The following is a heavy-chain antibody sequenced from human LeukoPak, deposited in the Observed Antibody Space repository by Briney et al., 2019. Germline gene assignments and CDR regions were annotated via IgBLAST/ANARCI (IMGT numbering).Heavy chain of an antibody. CDR3: AREGSYCSSTSCYYGY. J-gene: IGHJ4*02. D-gene: IGHD2-2*01. CDR1: GGTFSSYA. Sequence: ASVKVSCEASGGTFSSYAISWVRQAPGQGLEWMGRIIPIFGTANYAQKFQGRVTITADKSTSTAYMELSSLRSEDTAVYYCAREGSYCSSTSCYYGYWGQGTLVTVSS. CDR2: IIPIFGTA. V-gene: IGHV1-69*06.